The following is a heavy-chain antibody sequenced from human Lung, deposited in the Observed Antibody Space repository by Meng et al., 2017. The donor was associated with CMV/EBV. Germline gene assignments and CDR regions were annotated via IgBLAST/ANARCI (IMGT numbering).Heavy chain of an antibody. D-gene: IGHD6-13*01. CDR1: GYSFTSYW. Sequence: SXKGSGYSFTSYWIGWVRQMPGKGLEWMGIIYPGDSDTRYSPSFQGQVTISADKSISTAYLQWSSLKASDTAMYYCARHRSKAAAGTPWGQGTLVTVPS. J-gene: IGHJ4*02. CDR2: IYPGDSDT. CDR3: ARHRSKAAAGTP. V-gene: IGHV5-51*01.